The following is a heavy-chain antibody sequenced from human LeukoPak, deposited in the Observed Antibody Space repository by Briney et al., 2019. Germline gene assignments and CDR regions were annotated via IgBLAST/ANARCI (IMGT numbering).Heavy chain of an antibody. V-gene: IGHV3-23*01. CDR2: ISGSGGVT. D-gene: IGHD1-26*01. Sequence: GGSLRLSCAASGFTFSTYAMSWVRQAPGRGLEWVSTISGSGGVTYYPDSVRGRFTISRDNSKNTLHLQMDSLRVEDTAVYYCARWPEGATPKFHYWGQGTLVTVSS. J-gene: IGHJ4*02. CDR1: GFTFSTYA. CDR3: ARWPEGATPKFHY.